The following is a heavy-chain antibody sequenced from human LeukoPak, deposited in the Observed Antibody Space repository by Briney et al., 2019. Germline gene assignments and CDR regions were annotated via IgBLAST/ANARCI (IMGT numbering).Heavy chain of an antibody. D-gene: IGHD3-22*01. V-gene: IGHV4-39*07. CDR2: IYHSGST. Sequence: KASETLSLTCTVSGGSISSGSYYWGWIRQPPGKGLEWIGEIYHSGSTNYNPSLKSRVTISVDKSKNQFSLKLSSVTAADTAVYYCARHRNYYDSSGYYQYFDYWGQGTLVTVSS. J-gene: IGHJ4*02. CDR3: ARHRNYYDSSGYYQYFDY. CDR1: GGSISSGSYY.